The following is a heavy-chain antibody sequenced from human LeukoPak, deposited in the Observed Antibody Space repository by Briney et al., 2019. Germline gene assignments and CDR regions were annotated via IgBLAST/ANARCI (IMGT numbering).Heavy chain of an antibody. V-gene: IGHV4-61*01. CDR1: GGSVSSGSYY. J-gene: IGHJ3*02. D-gene: IGHD3-10*01. CDR3: ARVEWFGELSPFDI. CDR2: IYCSGST. Sequence: SETLSLTCTVSGGSVSSGSYYWSWIRQPPGEGLEWIGYIYCSGSTNYNPSLKSRVTISVDTSKNQFSLKLSSVTAADTAVYYYARVEWFGELSPFDIWGQGTMVTVSS.